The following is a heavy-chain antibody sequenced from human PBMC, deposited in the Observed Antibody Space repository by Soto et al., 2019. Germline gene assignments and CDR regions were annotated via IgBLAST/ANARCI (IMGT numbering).Heavy chain of an antibody. CDR2: IRSVPYGGTT. V-gene: IGHV3-49*03. Sequence: GALVVSCSASVFVFADYGLNSFRQAPGKGLEWVGFIRSVPYGGTTEYAASVKGRFTISVDVSKSIGYLQMNSLQAEDTAVYFCTRMDSGYAIFDDWGQGTMVTVSS. CDR1: VFVFADYG. CDR3: TRMDSGYAIFDD. D-gene: IGHD5-12*01. J-gene: IGHJ4*02.